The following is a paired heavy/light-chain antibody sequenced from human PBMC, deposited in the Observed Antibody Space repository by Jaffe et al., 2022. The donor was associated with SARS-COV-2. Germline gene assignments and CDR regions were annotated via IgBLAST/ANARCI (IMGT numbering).Light chain of an antibody. J-gene: IGKJ3*01. V-gene: IGKV1-39*01. CDR2: SAS. CDR1: QDISTY. CDR3: QQSYSVPRT. Sequence: DIQMTQSPSSLSASVGDRVTITCRASQDISTYLNWYQQKPGKAPKVLIHSASNLQSGVPSRFSGSGSGTDFTLTISSLQPEDFATYSCQQSYSVPRTFGPGTKVDIK.
Heavy chain of an antibody. Sequence: QLQLQESGAGLVRPSQTLSLTCAVSGGSIDGGGYSWSWIRQSPERGLEWIGYVYPSGNTFYNPSLKSRVTISIDMSKNQFSLNLTSVTAADTAVYYCVRDDMNGLMHWFDPWGQGVLVTVSS. CDR3: VRDDMNGLMHWFDP. CDR1: GGSIDGGGYS. J-gene: IGHJ5*02. CDR2: VYPSGNT. V-gene: IGHV4-30-2*06. D-gene: IGHD2-8*01.